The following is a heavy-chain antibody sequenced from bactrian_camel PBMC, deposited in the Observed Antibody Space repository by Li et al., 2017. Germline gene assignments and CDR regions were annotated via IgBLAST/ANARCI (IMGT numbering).Heavy chain of an antibody. Sequence: DVQLVESGGGSAQAGGSLRLSCAASGNTNSNYCMAWFRQAPGKEREGVAIFCARGDSTHYADSVKGRFTIAQDDAKNSVYLQMSSLKPEDTAMYYCAAALGRNCWGPYYGASWSKDYEYPYWGQGTQVTVS. J-gene: IGHJ4*01. CDR1: GNTNSNYC. CDR2: FCARGDST. D-gene: IGHD2*01. CDR3: AAALGRNCWGPYYGASWSKDYEYPY. V-gene: IGHV3S40*01.